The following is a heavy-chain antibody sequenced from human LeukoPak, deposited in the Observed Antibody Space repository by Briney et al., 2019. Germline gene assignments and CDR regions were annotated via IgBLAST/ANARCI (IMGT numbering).Heavy chain of an antibody. CDR2: IYHSGST. D-gene: IGHD3-3*01. CDR3: ARVDDFWSGYPYYFDY. Sequence: SETLSLTCAVSGGSISSRNWWSWVRQPPGQGLEWIGEIYHSGSTYYNPSLKSRVTISVDTSKNQFSLKLSSVTAADTAVYYCARVDDFWSGYPYYFDYWGQGTLVTVSS. J-gene: IGHJ4*02. CDR1: GGSISSRNW. V-gene: IGHV4-4*02.